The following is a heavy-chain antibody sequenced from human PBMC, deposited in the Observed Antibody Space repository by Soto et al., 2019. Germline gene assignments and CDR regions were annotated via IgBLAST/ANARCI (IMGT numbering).Heavy chain of an antibody. CDR3: AKHRVIAAAGTLDY. D-gene: IGHD6-13*01. V-gene: IGHV4-59*08. CDR2: IYYSGST. J-gene: IGHJ4*02. Sequence: PSETLSLTCTVSGGSISSYYWSWIRQPPGKGLEWIGYIYYSGSTNYNPSLKSRVTISVDTSKNQFSLKLSSVTAADTAVYYCAKHRVIAAAGTLDYWGQGTLVTVSS. CDR1: GGSISSYY.